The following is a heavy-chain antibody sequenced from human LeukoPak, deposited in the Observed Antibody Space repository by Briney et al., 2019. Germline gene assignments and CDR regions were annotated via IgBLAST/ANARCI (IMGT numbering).Heavy chain of an antibody. J-gene: IGHJ4*02. D-gene: IGHD6-6*01. CDR3: ARESSIASYYFDY. V-gene: IGHV4-59*01. Sequence: PSETLSLTCTVSGGSISSYYWSWIRQPPGKGLEWIGYIYYSGGTNYNPSLKSRVTISVDTSKNQFSLKLSSVTAADTAVYYCARESSIASYYFDYWGQGTLVTVSS. CDR1: GGSISSYY. CDR2: IYYSGGT.